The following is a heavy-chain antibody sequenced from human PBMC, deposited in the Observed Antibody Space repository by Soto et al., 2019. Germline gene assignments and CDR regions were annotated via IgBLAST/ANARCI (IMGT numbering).Heavy chain of an antibody. J-gene: IGHJ4*02. CDR3: ARDWTHYDSSGPGDY. CDR1: GGTFSSYA. CDR2: IIPIFGTA. Sequence: SVKVSCKASGGTFSSYAISWVRQAPGQGLEWMGGIIPIFGTANYAQKFQGRVTITADTSAITAYMELSSLRSEDTAVYYCARDWTHYDSSGPGDYWGQGTLVTVSS. D-gene: IGHD3-22*01. V-gene: IGHV1-69*06.